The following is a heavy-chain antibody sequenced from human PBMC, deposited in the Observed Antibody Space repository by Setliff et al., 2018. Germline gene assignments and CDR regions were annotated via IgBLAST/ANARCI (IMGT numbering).Heavy chain of an antibody. V-gene: IGHV4-39*07. D-gene: IGHD6-6*01. Sequence: SETLSLTCTVSGGSISSSSYYWGWIRQPPGKGLEWIGSIYYSGSTYYNPSLKSRVTISVDTSKNQFSLKLSSVTAADTAVYYCARVSQLVVLSLYYYYGMDVWGQGTTVTVS. J-gene: IGHJ6*02. CDR1: GGSISSSSYY. CDR2: IYYSGST. CDR3: ARVSQLVVLSLYYYYGMDV.